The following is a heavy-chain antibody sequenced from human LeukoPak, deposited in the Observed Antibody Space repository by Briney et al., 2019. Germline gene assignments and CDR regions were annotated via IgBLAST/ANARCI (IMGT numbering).Heavy chain of an antibody. J-gene: IGHJ6*03. CDR2: IYYSGST. Sequence: PSETLSLTCTVSGGSISSYYWSWIRQPRGKGLEWIGYIYYSGSTNYNPSLKSRVTISVDTSKNQFSLKLSSVTAADTAVYYCARMGRIAARPYYYYMDVWGKGTTVTVSS. CDR1: GGSISSYY. V-gene: IGHV4-59*01. D-gene: IGHD6-6*01. CDR3: ARMGRIAARPYYYYMDV.